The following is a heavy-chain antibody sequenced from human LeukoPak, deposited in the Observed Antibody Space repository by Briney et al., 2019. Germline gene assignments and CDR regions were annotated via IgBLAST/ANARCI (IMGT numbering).Heavy chain of an antibody. Sequence: SVKVSCKASGGTFSSYAISWVRQATGQGLEWMGGIIPIFGTANYAQKFQGRVTITADESTSTAYMELSSLRSEDTAVYYCARAGYCSSTSCYYYYYYYMDVWGKGTTVTVSS. CDR3: ARAGYCSSTSCYYYYYYYMDV. J-gene: IGHJ6*03. D-gene: IGHD2-2*01. CDR1: GGTFSSYA. CDR2: IIPIFGTA. V-gene: IGHV1-69*13.